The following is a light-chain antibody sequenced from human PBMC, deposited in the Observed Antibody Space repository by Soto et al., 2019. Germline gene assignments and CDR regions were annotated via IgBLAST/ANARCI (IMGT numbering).Light chain of an antibody. CDR3: SSYTSDSSYV. Sequence: QSVLTQPASVSWSPGQSITISCTVTSSDVGLYDYVSWYQQHPGKAPQLMIYAVSNRPSGVSNRFSASKSGNTASLFISGLQAEDEADYYCSSYTSDSSYVFGSGTKATVL. CDR2: AVS. J-gene: IGLJ1*01. V-gene: IGLV2-14*01. CDR1: SSDVGLYDY.